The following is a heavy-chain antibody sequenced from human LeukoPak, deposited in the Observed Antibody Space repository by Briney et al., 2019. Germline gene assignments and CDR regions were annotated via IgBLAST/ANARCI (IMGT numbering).Heavy chain of an antibody. CDR1: RFTFSLYA. Sequence: PGGSLRLSCAASRFTFSLYAMGWVRQAPGKGLEWVSAISGSGDSTYCADSVKGRFTISRDDSKNTLYLQMNSLRAEDTAIYYCAKFRSSGYYPTTDAFDIWGQGTMVTVSS. CDR3: AKFRSSGYYPTTDAFDI. V-gene: IGHV3-23*01. CDR2: ISGSGDST. J-gene: IGHJ3*02. D-gene: IGHD3-22*01.